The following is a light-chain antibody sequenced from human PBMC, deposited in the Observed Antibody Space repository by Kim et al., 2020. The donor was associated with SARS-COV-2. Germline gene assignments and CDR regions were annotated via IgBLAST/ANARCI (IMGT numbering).Light chain of an antibody. V-gene: IGLV1-44*01. J-gene: IGLJ2*01. CDR2: TNN. Sequence: QSVLTQPPSASGTPGQRVTISCSGDTSNIATNTANWYQLLPGTAPKLLIHTNNQRPSGVPDRFSGFKADTSASLAISGLQSEDEGDYYCAAWDDSLNGFVAFGGGTQLTVL. CDR3: AAWDDSLNGFVA. CDR1: TSNIATNT.